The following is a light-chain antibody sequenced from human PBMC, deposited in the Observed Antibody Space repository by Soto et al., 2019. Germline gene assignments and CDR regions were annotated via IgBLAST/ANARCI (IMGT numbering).Light chain of an antibody. J-gene: IGKJ2*01. CDR2: AAS. CDR3: QQYDSSPYT. CDR1: QSVSSSY. V-gene: IGKV3-20*01. Sequence: EIVLTQSPGTLSLSPGERATLSCRASQSVSSSYLAWYQQKPGQAPRLLIYAASSRETGIPDTFSGSGSGTDFTLTISRLEPEDFAVYYCQQYDSSPYTFGQGTTGDIK.